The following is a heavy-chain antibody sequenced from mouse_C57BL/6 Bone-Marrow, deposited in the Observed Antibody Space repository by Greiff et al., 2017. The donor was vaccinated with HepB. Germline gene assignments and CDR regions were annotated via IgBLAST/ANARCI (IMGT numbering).Heavy chain of an antibody. Sequence: EVQLVESEGGLVQPGSSMKLSCTASGFTFSDYYMAWVRQVPEKGLEWVANINYDGSSTYYLDSLKSRFIISRDNAKNILYLQMSSLKSEDTATYYCARETAQARDYAMDYWGQGTSVTVSS. V-gene: IGHV5-16*01. J-gene: IGHJ4*01. CDR1: GFTFSDYY. CDR2: INYDGSST. CDR3: ARETAQARDYAMDY. D-gene: IGHD3-2*02.